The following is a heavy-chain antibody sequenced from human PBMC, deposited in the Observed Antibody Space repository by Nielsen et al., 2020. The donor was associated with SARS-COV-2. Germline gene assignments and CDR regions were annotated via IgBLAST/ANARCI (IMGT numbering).Heavy chain of an antibody. V-gene: IGHV3-23*01. CDR3: AKDAPRYSDFPYYFDY. Sequence: GGSLRLSCAASGFTFDDYSMHWVRQVPGKGLEWVSVISAGGGAPSYADSVKGRFIIFRDNSQNMLYLQMNSLRADDTAVYYCAKDAPRYSDFPYYFDYWGQGTLVTVSS. D-gene: IGHD4-11*01. J-gene: IGHJ4*02. CDR2: ISAGGGAP. CDR1: GFTFDDYS.